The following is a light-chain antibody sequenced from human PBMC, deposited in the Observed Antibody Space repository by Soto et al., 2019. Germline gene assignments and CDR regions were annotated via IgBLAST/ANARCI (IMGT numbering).Light chain of an antibody. Sequence: QSALTQPASVSGSPGQSITISCTGTSSDVGGYNYVSWYQQHPGKAPKRMIYEVSNRPSGVSNRFSGSKSGKTASLTISGLQAEDEADYYCSSYTSSSTRVFGGGTKLTVL. J-gene: IGLJ3*02. CDR1: SSDVGGYNY. CDR2: EVS. CDR3: SSYTSSSTRV. V-gene: IGLV2-14*01.